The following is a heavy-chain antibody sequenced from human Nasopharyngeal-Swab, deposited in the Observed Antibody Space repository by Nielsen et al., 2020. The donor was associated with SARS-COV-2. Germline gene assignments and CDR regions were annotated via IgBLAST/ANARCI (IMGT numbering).Heavy chain of an antibody. D-gene: IGHD3-22*01. V-gene: IGHV3-30*18. J-gene: IGHJ3*02. CDR2: ISYDGSNK. CDR3: AKDLGVGYYDSSGYYSDAFDI. Sequence: VREAPGKGREWVAVISYDGSNKYYADSVKGRFTISRDNSKNTLYLQMNSLRAEDTAVYYCAKDLGVGYYDSSGYYSDAFDIWGQGTMVTVSS.